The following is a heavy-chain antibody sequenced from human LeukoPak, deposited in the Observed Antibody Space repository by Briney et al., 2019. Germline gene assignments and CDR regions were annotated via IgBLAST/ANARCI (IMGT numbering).Heavy chain of an antibody. Sequence: TGGSLRLSCAASGFTFDDYAMHWVRQAPGKGLEWVSGISWNSGSIGYADSVKGRFTISRDNAKNSLYLQMNSLRAEDTALYYCAKDAPTYYYGSGISGAFDIWGQGTMVTVSS. V-gene: IGHV3-9*01. CDR1: GFTFDDYA. D-gene: IGHD3-10*01. CDR2: ISWNSGSI. J-gene: IGHJ3*02. CDR3: AKDAPTYYYGSGISGAFDI.